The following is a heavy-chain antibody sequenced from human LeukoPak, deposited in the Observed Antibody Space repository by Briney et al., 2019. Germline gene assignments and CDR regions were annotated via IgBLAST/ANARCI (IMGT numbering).Heavy chain of an antibody. J-gene: IGHJ3*01. CDR1: GGSISGYY. D-gene: IGHD3-22*01. CDR2: IYYTGST. Sequence: SETLSLTCSVSGGSISGYYWSWTRQPPGKGLEWIGYIYYTGSTNYNPSLKGRLTISVDTSKNQLSLKLSSVTAADTAVYYCARQEDSSGYFDAFDFWGQGTMVTVSS. CDR3: ARQEDSSGYFDAFDF. V-gene: IGHV4-59*08.